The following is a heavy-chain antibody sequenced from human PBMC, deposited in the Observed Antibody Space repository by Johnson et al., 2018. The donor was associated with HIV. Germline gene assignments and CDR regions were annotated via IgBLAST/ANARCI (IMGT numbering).Heavy chain of an antibody. CDR2: ISGSGGST. J-gene: IGHJ3*02. Sequence: VQLVESGGGLVQPGGSLRLSCAASGFTFSSYAMSWVRQAPGKGLELVSAISGSGGSTYYADSVKGRFTISRDNSKNTLYLQMNSLRAEDTAVYYCAKSPRRYDSSGPHAFDIWGQGTMVTVSS. D-gene: IGHD3-22*01. V-gene: IGHV3-23*04. CDR3: AKSPRRYDSSGPHAFDI. CDR1: GFTFSSYA.